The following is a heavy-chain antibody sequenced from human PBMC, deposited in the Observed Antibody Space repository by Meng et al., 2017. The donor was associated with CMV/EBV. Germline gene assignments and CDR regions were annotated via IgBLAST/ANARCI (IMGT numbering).Heavy chain of an antibody. Sequence: LSLSCAASGFTFSSYSMNWVRQAPGKGLEWVSSISSSSSYIYYADSVKGRFTISRDNAKNSLYLQMNSLRAEDTAVYYCAKDQFGGGNLDDAFDIWGQGTTVTVSS. V-gene: IGHV3-21*01. CDR1: GFTFSSYS. CDR2: ISSSSSYI. J-gene: IGHJ3*02. D-gene: IGHD4-23*01. CDR3: AKDQFGGGNLDDAFDI.